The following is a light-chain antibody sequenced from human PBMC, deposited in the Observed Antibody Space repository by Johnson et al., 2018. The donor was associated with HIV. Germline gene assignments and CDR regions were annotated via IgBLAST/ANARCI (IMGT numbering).Light chain of an antibody. CDR3: GTWDTSLSARGV. J-gene: IGLJ1*01. V-gene: IGLV1-51*02. CDR2: ENN. CDR1: SSNIGNNY. Sequence: QSVLTQPPSVSAAPGQKVTISCSGSSSNIGNNYVSWYQHLPGTAPKLLIYENNKRPSVIPDRFSGSKSGTSATLGITGLQTVDEADYYCGTWDTSLSARGVFGTGTKVTVL.